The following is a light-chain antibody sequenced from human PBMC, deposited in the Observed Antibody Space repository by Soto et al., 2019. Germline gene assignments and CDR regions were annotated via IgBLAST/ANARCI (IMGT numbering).Light chain of an antibody. CDR2: AAS. J-gene: IGKJ5*01. V-gene: IGKV1-17*01. CDR1: QDIRNH. CDR3: QQYYSYPST. Sequence: DIQMTQSPSSLSASVGDRVTITCRASQDIRNHLGWYQHKPGKAPKRLIYAASSLQSGVPSRFSGSGSGTDFTLTISCLQSEDFATYYCQQYYSYPSTFGQGTRLEIK.